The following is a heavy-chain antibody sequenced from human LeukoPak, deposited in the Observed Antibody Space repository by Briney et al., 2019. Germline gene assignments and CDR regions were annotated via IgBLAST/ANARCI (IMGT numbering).Heavy chain of an antibody. Sequence: PSETLSLTCTVYGGSFSGYYWSWIRQPPGKGLEWIGEINHSGSTNSNPSLKSRVTISLDTSKNQLTLNLRSVTAADTAVYYCARGLNDFWAGETYWGQGTLVTVPS. CDR2: INHSGST. D-gene: IGHD3-3*01. V-gene: IGHV4-34*01. CDR1: GGSFSGYY. CDR3: ARGLNDFWAGETY. J-gene: IGHJ4*02.